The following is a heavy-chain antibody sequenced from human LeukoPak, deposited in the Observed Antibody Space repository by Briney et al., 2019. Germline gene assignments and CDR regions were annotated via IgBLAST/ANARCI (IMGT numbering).Heavy chain of an antibody. CDR2: ISYDGSNK. CDR3: ARVGGDILSGHRTGYYYAMDV. CDR1: GFTFTRYA. D-gene: IGHD3-9*01. V-gene: IGHV3-30*04. J-gene: IGHJ6*02. Sequence: GGSLRLSCAASGFTFTRYAMYWVRQAPGKGLEWVALISYDGSNKYYADSVKGRFTISRDNSKNTVYLQMNSPKAEDTAVYYCARVGGDILSGHRTGYYYAMDVWGQGTTVTVSS.